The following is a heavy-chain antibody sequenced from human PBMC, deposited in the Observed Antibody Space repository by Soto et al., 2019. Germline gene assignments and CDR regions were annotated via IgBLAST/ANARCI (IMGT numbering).Heavy chain of an antibody. CDR2: IYYSGST. J-gene: IGHJ6*03. V-gene: IGHV4-59*01. CDR3: ARSYRRYCSGGSCYSYYYYYMDV. CDR1: GGSISSYY. Sequence: QVQLQESGPGLVKPSETLSLTCTVSGGSISSYYWSWIRQPPGKGLEWIGYIYYSGSTNYNPSLKSRVTISVHTSKNQFSLKLSSVTAADTAVYYCARSYRRYCSGGSCYSYYYYYMDVWGKGTTVTVSS. D-gene: IGHD2-15*01.